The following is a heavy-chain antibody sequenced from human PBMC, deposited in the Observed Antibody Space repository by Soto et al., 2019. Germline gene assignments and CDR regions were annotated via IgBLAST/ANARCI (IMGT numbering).Heavy chain of an antibody. J-gene: IGHJ6*02. CDR3: ARDGRYSYGSPLYGMDV. CDR1: GYTFTSYY. D-gene: IGHD5-18*01. V-gene: IGHV1-46*01. CDR2: INPSGGST. Sequence: ASVKVSCKASGYTFTSYYMHWVRQAPGQGLEWMGIINPSGGSTSYAQKFQGRVTMTRDTSTSTVYMELSSLRSEDTAVYYCARDGRYSYGSPLYGMDVWGQGTTVTAP.